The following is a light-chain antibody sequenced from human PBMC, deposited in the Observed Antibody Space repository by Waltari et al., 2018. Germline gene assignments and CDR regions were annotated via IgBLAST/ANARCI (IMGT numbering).Light chain of an antibody. CDR2: DVT. J-gene: IGLJ2*01. V-gene: IGLV2-8*01. CDR3: SSHAGNNLWI. CDR1: SADLGGYDY. Sequence: HSALPQPPSASGSPGQSVTISCTGTSADLGGYDYVSWHQQHPGKVPKLIIYDVTKRPSGVPPRFSASKSGNSASLTVSGLQAEDEADYYCSSHAGNNLWIFGGGTKVTVL.